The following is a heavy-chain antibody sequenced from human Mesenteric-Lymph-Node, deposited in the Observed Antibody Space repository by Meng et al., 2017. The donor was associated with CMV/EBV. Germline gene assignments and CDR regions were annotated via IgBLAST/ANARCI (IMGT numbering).Heavy chain of an antibody. D-gene: IGHD3-3*01. V-gene: IGHV3-30*02. CDR1: GFTFSSYG. Sequence: GGSLRLSCAASGFTFSSYGMHWVRQAPGKGLEWVAFIRYDGSNKYYADSVKGRFTISRDNSKNTLYLQMNSLRAEDTAVYYCARDSDYDFWSGYYTGIKGSWFDYWGQGTLVTVSS. CDR2: IRYDGSNK. J-gene: IGHJ4*02. CDR3: ARDSDYDFWSGYYTGIKGSWFDY.